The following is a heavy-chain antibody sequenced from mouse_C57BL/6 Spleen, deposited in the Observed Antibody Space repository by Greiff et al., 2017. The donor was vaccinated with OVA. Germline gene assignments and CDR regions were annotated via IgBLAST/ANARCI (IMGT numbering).Heavy chain of an antibody. Sequence: EVKLVESGEGLVRPGGSLKLSCAASGFTFSSYAMSWVRQTPEKRLEWVAYISSGGDYIYHADTVKGRFTISRDNARNTLYLQMSSLKSEDTAMYYCTRVEGAMDYWGQGTSVTVSS. CDR1: GFTFSSYA. J-gene: IGHJ4*01. CDR3: TRVEGAMDY. CDR2: ISSGGDYI. V-gene: IGHV5-9-1*02.